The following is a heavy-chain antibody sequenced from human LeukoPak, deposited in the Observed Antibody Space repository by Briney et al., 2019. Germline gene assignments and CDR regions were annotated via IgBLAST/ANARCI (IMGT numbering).Heavy chain of an antibody. V-gene: IGHV1-8*03. CDR3: ARLGKYGSGSYYDY. J-gene: IGHJ4*02. CDR1: GYTFSSHS. D-gene: IGHD3-10*01. Sequence: ASVKVSCKTSGYTFSSHSMNWVRQATGQGLEWMGWMNPNSGNTGYAQKFQGRVTITRNTSISTAYMKLSSLRSEDTAVYYCARLGKYGSGSYYDYWGQGTLVTVSS. CDR2: MNPNSGNT.